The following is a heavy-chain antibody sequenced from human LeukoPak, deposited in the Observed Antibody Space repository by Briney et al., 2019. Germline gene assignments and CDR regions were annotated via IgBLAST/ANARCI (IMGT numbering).Heavy chain of an antibody. V-gene: IGHV3-21*01. D-gene: IGHD5-18*01. CDR2: ISSSSSYI. J-gene: IGHJ4*02. Sequence: GGSLRLSCAASGFTFSSYSMNWVRQAPGKGLEWVSSISSSSSYIYYADSVKGRFTISRDNAKNSLYLQMNSLRAEDTAVYYRARDGGYSYGYQVWGQGTLVTVSS. CDR3: ARDGGYSYGYQV. CDR1: GFTFSSYS.